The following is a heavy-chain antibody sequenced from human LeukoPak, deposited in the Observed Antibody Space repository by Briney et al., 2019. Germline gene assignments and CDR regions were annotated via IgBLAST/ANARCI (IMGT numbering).Heavy chain of an antibody. CDR1: GFTFSSYA. J-gene: IGHJ4*02. V-gene: IGHV3-23*01. Sequence: SGGSLRLSCAASGFTFSSYAMSWVRQVPGKGLEWVSAISGSGGSTYYADSVKGRFTISRDNSKNTLYLQMNSLRAEDTAVYYCAKGSSSGWYGDDYWGQGTLVTVSS. CDR3: AKGSSSGWYGDDY. D-gene: IGHD6-19*01. CDR2: ISGSGGST.